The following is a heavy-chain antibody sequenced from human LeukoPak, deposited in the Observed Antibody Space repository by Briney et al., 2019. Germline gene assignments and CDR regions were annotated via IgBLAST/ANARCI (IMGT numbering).Heavy chain of an antibody. Sequence: GGSLRLSCAASGFTFSSYGMHWVRQAPGKGLEWVAVISYDGSNKYYADSVKGRFTISRDNSKNTLYLQMNSLRAEDTAVYYCAKDAVVGDYRYYFDYWGQGTLVTVSS. CDR1: GFTFSSYG. D-gene: IGHD4-11*01. V-gene: IGHV3-30*18. J-gene: IGHJ4*02. CDR3: AKDAVVGDYRYYFDY. CDR2: ISYDGSNK.